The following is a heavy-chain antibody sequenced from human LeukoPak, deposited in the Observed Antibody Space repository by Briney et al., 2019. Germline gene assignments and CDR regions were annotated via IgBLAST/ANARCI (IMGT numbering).Heavy chain of an antibody. CDR3: AKALCDRDCHSPNS. CDR2: INSGGNI. J-gene: IGHJ4*02. CDR1: GFTFSSYA. D-gene: IGHD2-21*02. Sequence: GGSLRLSCAASGFTFSSYAMSWVRQAPGKGLEWVSVINSGGNIYYADSVKGRFTISRDNSKDTLYLQMNSLRAEDTAVYYCAKALCDRDCHSPNSWGQGTLVTVSS. V-gene: IGHV3-23*01.